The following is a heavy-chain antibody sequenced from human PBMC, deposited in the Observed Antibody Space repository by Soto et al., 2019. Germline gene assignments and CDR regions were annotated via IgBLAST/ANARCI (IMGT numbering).Heavy chain of an antibody. CDR2: ITPYNGKT. CDR3: ARDTSHYFDH. CDR1: GYTFITYG. V-gene: IGHV1-18*01. D-gene: IGHD2-2*01. Sequence: GASVKVSRKASGYTFITYGVTWVRQAPGQGLEWMGWITPYNGKTHYAQKFQDRVTMTTDTAATTAYMELRSLTSDDSAMYFCARDTSHYFDHWGQGILVTVSS. J-gene: IGHJ4*02.